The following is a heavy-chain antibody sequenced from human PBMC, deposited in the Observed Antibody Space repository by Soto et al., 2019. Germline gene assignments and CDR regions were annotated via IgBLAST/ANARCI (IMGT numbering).Heavy chain of an antibody. CDR2: IYYSGST. CDR1: GGSISSSSYY. V-gene: IGHV4-39*01. Sequence: SETLSLTCTVSGGSISSSSYYWGWIRQPPGKGLEWIGSIYYSGSTYYNPSLKSRVTISVDTSKNQFSLKLSSVTAADTAVYYCARQSEPDYGDYVSPVKRVYYYMDVWGKGTTVTVSS. CDR3: ARQSEPDYGDYVSPVKRVYYYMDV. D-gene: IGHD4-17*01. J-gene: IGHJ6*03.